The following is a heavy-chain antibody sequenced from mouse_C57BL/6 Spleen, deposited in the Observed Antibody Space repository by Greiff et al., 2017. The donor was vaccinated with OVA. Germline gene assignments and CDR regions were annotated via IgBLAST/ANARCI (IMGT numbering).Heavy chain of an antibody. CDR1: GYAFSSYW. CDR3: ARRGDYGSRGWYFDV. D-gene: IGHD1-1*01. J-gene: IGHJ1*03. CDR2: IYPGDGDT. Sequence: VQLQESGAELVKPGASVKISCKASGYAFSSYWMNWVKQRPGKGLEWIGQIYPGDGDTNYNGKFKGKATLTADKSSSTAYMQLSSLTSEDSAVYFCARRGDYGSRGWYFDVWGTGTTVTVSS. V-gene: IGHV1-80*01.